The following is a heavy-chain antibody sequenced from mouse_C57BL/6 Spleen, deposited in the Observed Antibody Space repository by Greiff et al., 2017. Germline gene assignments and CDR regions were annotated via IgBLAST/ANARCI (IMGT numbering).Heavy chain of an antibody. V-gene: IGHV1-72*01. CDR2: IDPNGGGT. Sequence: VQLQQPGAELVMPGASVKLSCKASGYTFTSYWMHWVKQRPGRGLEWIGRIDPNGGGTKYNEKFKGKSTLTVDKPSSTAYMQLSSLTSEDSAVYYGAREEGDDLYYYAMDYWGQGTSVTVSS. CDR3: AREEGDDLYYYAMDY. CDR1: GYTFTSYW. D-gene: IGHD3-3*01. J-gene: IGHJ4*01.